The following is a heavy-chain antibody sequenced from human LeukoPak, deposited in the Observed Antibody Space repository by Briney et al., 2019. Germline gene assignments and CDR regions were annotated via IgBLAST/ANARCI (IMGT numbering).Heavy chain of an antibody. CDR3: ALEMATISE. Sequence: SETLSLTCTVSGGSISSSSYYWGWIRQPPGKGLEWIGSIYYRGSTYYNPSLKSRVTISVDTSKNQFSLKLSSVTAADTAVYYCALEMATISEWGQGTLVTVSS. CDR2: IYYRGST. J-gene: IGHJ4*02. CDR1: GGSISSSSYY. D-gene: IGHD5-24*01. V-gene: IGHV4-39*01.